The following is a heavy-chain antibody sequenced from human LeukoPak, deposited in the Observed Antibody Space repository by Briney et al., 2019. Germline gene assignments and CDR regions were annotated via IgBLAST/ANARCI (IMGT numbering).Heavy chain of an antibody. Sequence: GGSLRLSCTASGLTFGDYAMSWFRQAPGKGLEWVGFIRSKAYGGTTEYAASVKGRFTISRDDSKSIAYLQMNSLRAEDTAVYYCAELGITMIGGVWGKGTTVTISS. J-gene: IGHJ6*04. CDR1: GLTFGDYA. D-gene: IGHD3-10*02. CDR2: IRSKAYGGTT. CDR3: AELGITMIGGV. V-gene: IGHV3-49*03.